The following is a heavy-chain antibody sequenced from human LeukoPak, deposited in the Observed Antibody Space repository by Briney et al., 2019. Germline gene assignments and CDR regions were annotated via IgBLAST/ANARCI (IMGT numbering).Heavy chain of an antibody. CDR3: ARHSGTYFDY. V-gene: IGHV3-7*01. D-gene: IGHD1-26*01. Sequence: GGSLRLSCATSGFTFSSYWMSWVRQAPGKGLEWVANIKEDESAKYYVDSVTGRFTISRDNAKNSLYLQMNSLRAEDTAVYYCARHSGTYFDYWGQGTLVTVSS. CDR1: GFTFSSYW. J-gene: IGHJ4*02. CDR2: IKEDESAK.